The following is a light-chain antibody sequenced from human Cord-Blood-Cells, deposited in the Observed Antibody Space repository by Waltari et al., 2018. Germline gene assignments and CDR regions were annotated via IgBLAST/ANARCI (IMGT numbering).Light chain of an antibody. CDR2: AAS. V-gene: IGKV1-8*01. Sequence: AIRMTQSPSSFSAPTGERVTITCRASQGISSYLAWYQQKPGKAPKLLIYAASTLQSGVPSRFSGSESGTDFTLTISCLQSEDFATYYCQQYYSYPYTFGQGTKLDIK. CDR1: QGISSY. J-gene: IGKJ2*01. CDR3: QQYYSYPYT.